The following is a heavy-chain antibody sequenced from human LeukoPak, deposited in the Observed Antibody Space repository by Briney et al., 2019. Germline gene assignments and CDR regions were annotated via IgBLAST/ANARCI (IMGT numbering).Heavy chain of an antibody. CDR3: ARGVVITFGGAADY. CDR1: GDSISSYY. J-gene: IGHJ4*02. CDR2: IYHSGST. V-gene: IGHV4-59*01. D-gene: IGHD3-16*01. Sequence: SETLSLTCTVSGDSISSYYWSWIRQPPGKGLEWIGYIYHSGSTNYNPSLKSRVTISIDTSKNQFSLKLSSVTAADTAVYYCARGVVITFGGAADYWGQGTLVTVSS.